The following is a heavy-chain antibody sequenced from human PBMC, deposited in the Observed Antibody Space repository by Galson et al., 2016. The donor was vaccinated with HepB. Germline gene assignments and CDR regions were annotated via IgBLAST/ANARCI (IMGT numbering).Heavy chain of an antibody. Sequence: LSLTCTVSGVSISSGGYYWSWIRQHPGKGLEWIGHIYHTGSINFNPSLKSRVTISVDESKNQFSLTLSSVTAADTAVYYCASSGSYYRTFDYWGQGTLVTVSS. CDR1: GVSISSGGYY. CDR3: ASSGSYYRTFDY. CDR2: IYHTGSI. D-gene: IGHD1-26*01. J-gene: IGHJ4*02. V-gene: IGHV4-31*03.